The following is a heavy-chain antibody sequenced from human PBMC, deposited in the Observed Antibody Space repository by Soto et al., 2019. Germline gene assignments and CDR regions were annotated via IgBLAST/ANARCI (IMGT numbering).Heavy chain of an antibody. Sequence: QVQVQQWGAGLLKFSETLSLTCAVNGGSFSGWHWNWIRQPPGKGLEWIGEASHTGGTNYNPSLESRVTMSVDRYRNQLSLKLTSVSAADTAVYYCARSRNLDVWGPGTTVIVSS. CDR1: GGSFSGWH. V-gene: IGHV4-34*01. J-gene: IGHJ6*02. D-gene: IGHD1-1*01. CDR2: ASHTGGT. CDR3: ARSRNLDV.